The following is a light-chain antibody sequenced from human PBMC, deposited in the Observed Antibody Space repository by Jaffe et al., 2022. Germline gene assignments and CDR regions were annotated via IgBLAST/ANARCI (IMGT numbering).Light chain of an antibody. Sequence: DIQMTQSPSSLSASVGDRVTITCRASQSIRSYLNWYQQKPGIAPKLLIYAASSLQSGVPSRFSGSGSGTDFTLTISSLQPEDFATYYCQQSYNTPDTFGQGTKLEIK. CDR1: QSIRSY. J-gene: IGKJ2*01. CDR2: AAS. CDR3: QQSYNTPDT. V-gene: IGKV1-39*01.